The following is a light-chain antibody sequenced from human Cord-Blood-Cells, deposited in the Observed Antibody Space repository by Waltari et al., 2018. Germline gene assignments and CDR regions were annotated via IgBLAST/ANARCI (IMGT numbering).Light chain of an antibody. CDR2: GAS. CDR3: QQYNNWPPYT. J-gene: IGKJ2*01. CDR1: QSVSSN. Sequence: EIVITQSPATLPVSPGESATLRCRASQSVSSNLAWYQQKPGQAPRLLIYGASTRATGIPARFSGSGSGTEFTLTISSLQSEDFAVYYCQQYNNWPPYTFGQGTNLEIK. V-gene: IGKV3-15*01.